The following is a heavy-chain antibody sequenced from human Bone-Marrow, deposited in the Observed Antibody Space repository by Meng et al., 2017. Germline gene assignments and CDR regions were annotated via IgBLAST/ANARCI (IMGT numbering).Heavy chain of an antibody. D-gene: IGHD1-26*01. Sequence: GESLKISCAASGFTFSSYWMHWVRQTPGKGLVWVSRINTDGTTTTYADSVKGRFTISRDNAKNTLYLQMNSLRGEDTAVYYRARDVAGRGGYWGQGTLVTVSS. V-gene: IGHV3-74*01. CDR2: INTDGTTT. J-gene: IGHJ4*02. CDR1: GFTFSSYW. CDR3: ARDVAGRGGY.